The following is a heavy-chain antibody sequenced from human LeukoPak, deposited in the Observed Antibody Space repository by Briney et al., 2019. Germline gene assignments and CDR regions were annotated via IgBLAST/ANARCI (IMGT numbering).Heavy chain of an antibody. CDR1: GGSISSYY. D-gene: IGHD5-12*01. Sequence: ASETLSLTCTVSGGSISSYYWSWIRQPPGKGLEWIGYIYYSGSTNYNPSLKSRVTISVDTSRNQFSLKLSSVTAADTAVYYCARSSGQWLTTILFDYWGQGNLVTVSS. CDR3: ARSSGQWLTTILFDY. CDR2: IYYSGST. V-gene: IGHV4-59*01. J-gene: IGHJ4*02.